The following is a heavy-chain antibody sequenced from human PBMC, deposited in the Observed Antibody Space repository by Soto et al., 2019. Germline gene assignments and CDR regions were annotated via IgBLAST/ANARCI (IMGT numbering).Heavy chain of an antibody. CDR2: IYHSGTT. CDR1: GGSISSGGYY. J-gene: IGHJ5*02. CDR3: ATLPPRIVVVMTDLPT. V-gene: IGHV4-31*03. Sequence: SETLSLTCTVSGGSISSGGYYWSWIRQHPGKGLEWIGYIYHSGTTYYNPSLKSRVTISVDTSNNQFSLKLTSMTAADTAVYYCATLPPRIVVVMTDLPTWGQGTLVTVSS. D-gene: IGHD2-15*01.